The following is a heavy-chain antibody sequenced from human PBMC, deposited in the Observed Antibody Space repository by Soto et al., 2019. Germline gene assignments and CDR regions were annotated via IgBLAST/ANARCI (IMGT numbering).Heavy chain of an antibody. CDR2: IYWDNDK. CDR1: GFSLSTGGVG. J-gene: IGHJ6*02. CDR3: AHSRCGGDCLQSYSSHYYYGMDV. V-gene: IGHV2-5*02. Sequence: QITLKESGPTLVKPTQTLTLTCTFSGFSLSTGGVGVGWIRQPPGEALEWLALIYWDNDKRYSPSLKSRLTTTTDASKNQVVLTLTNMDPVDTATYYCAHSRCGGDCLQSYSSHYYYGMDVWGQGTTVTVSS. D-gene: IGHD2-21*02.